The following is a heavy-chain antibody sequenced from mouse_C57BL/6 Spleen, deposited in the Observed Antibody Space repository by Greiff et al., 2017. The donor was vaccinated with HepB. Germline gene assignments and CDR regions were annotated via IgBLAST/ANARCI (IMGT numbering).Heavy chain of an antibody. CDR3: ARDEGYDYDGETWFAY. D-gene: IGHD2-4*01. CDR2: ISYSGST. CDR1: GYSITSGYD. V-gene: IGHV3-1*01. Sequence: EVQLVESGPGMVKPSQSLSLTCTVTGYSITSGYDWHWIRHFPGNKLEWMGYISYSGSTNYNPSLKSRISITHDTSKNHFFLKLNSVTTEDTATYYCARDEGYDYDGETWFAYWGQGTLVTVSA. J-gene: IGHJ3*01.